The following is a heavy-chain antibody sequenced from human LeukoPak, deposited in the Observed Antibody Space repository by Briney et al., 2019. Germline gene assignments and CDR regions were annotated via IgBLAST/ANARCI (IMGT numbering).Heavy chain of an antibody. CDR1: GFTFSLYW. CDR2: IYHSGST. D-gene: IGHD1-14*01. Sequence: GSLRLSCAASGFTFSLYWMNWVRQPPGKGLEWIGEIYHSGSTNYNPSLKSRVTISVDKSKNQFSLKLSSVTAADTAVYYCARLTGSRWFDPWGQGTLVTVSS. V-gene: IGHV4-4*02. J-gene: IGHJ5*02. CDR3: ARLTGSRWFDP.